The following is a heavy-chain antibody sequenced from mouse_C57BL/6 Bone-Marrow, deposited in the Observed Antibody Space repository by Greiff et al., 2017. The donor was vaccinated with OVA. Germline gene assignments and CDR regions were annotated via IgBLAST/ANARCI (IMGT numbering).Heavy chain of an antibody. Sequence: QVQLQQPGAELVMPGASVKLSCKASGYTFTSYWMHWVKQRPGQGLEWIGEIDPSDSYTNYNQQFKGKSTLTVDKSSSTAYMQLSSLTSEDSAVYYCARTVYYDYDRWYFDVWGTGTTVTVSS. D-gene: IGHD2-4*01. CDR2: IDPSDSYT. V-gene: IGHV1-69*01. CDR1: GYTFTSYW. CDR3: ARTVYYDYDRWYFDV. J-gene: IGHJ1*03.